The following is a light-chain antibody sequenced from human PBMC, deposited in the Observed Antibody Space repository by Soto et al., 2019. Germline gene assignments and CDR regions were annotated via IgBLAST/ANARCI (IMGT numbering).Light chain of an antibody. Sequence: EIVLTQSPGTLSLSPGERATLSCRASQSVTRDYLAWYQQKPGQAPRLLIYAASSRATGIPDRFSGSGSGTDFTLTITRLEPEDFAVYYCHQYNNWPPWTFGQGTKVEIK. V-gene: IGKV3-20*01. CDR1: QSVTRDY. J-gene: IGKJ1*01. CDR2: AAS. CDR3: HQYNNWPPWT.